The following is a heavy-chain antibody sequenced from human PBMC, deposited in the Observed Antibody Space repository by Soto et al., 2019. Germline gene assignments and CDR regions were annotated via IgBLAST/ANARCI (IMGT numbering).Heavy chain of an antibody. Sequence: PSETLSLTCTVSGGSISSYYWSWIRQPAGKGLEWIGRIYTSGSTNYNPSLKSRVTMSVDTSKNQFSLKLSPVTAADTAVYYCARGSLYTGYSSSWFADTFDYWGQGTLVTVSS. J-gene: IGHJ4*02. V-gene: IGHV4-4*07. CDR2: IYTSGST. D-gene: IGHD6-13*01. CDR3: ARGSLYTGYSSSWFADTFDY. CDR1: GGSISSYY.